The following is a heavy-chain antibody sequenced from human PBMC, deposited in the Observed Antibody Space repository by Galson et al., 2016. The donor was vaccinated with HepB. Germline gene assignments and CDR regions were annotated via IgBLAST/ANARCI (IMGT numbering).Heavy chain of an antibody. Sequence: SLRLSCAVSGLKFSTYWMTWVHQAPGKGLEWVATINPDGNEKAYVDSVKGRFTMSRDNAKDSLHLQMNSLRAEDTGVYYCVTPQGYWGQGTLVTVSS. CDR3: VTPQGY. CDR1: GLKFSTYW. V-gene: IGHV3-7*03. J-gene: IGHJ4*02. CDR2: INPDGNEK.